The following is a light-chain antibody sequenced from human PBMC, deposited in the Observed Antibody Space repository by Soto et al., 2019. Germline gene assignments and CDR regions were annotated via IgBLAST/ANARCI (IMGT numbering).Light chain of an antibody. CDR3: QQHDQGWT. Sequence: EMVMTQSPATLSVSLGERATLSCRASQSVSTKLVWYQQKPGQAPGLLIYGASTRATGIPARFSGSGSGTEFTLTISSLQSEYFAVYYCQQHDQGWTFGQGTKVEIK. CDR1: QSVSTK. CDR2: GAS. J-gene: IGKJ1*01. V-gene: IGKV3-15*01.